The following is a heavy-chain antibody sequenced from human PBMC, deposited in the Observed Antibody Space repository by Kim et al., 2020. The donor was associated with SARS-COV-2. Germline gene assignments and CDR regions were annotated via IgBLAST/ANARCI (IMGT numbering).Heavy chain of an antibody. D-gene: IGHD3-3*01. Sequence: GGSLRLSCAASGFTFSSYAMHWVRQAPGKGLEWVAVIWYDGSNKYYADSVKGRFTISRDNSKNTLYLQMNSLRAEDTAVYYCAKDQGYYDFYSDLFDYWGQGTLVTVSS. J-gene: IGHJ4*02. CDR1: GFTFSSYA. CDR3: AKDQGYYDFYSDLFDY. CDR2: IWYDGSNK. V-gene: IGHV3-33*06.